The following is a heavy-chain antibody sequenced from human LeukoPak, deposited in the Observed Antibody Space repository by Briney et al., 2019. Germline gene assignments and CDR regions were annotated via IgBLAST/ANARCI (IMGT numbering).Heavy chain of an antibody. J-gene: IGHJ4*02. D-gene: IGHD3-10*01. V-gene: IGHV3-30*02. CDR2: IRYDGSNK. CDR1: GFTFSSYG. CDR3: AKEGYGSGSYYSPFDS. Sequence: GGSLGLSCAASGFTFSSYGMHWVRQAPGKGLEWVAFIRYDGSNKYYADSVKGRFTISRDNSKNTLYLQMNSLRAEDTAVYYCAKEGYGSGSYYSPFDSWGQGTLVTVSS.